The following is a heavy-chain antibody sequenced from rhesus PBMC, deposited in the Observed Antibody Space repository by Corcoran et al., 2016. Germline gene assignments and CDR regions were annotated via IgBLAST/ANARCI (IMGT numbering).Heavy chain of an antibody. J-gene: IGHJ4*01. CDR3: ARVDYYGSGYYPD. CDR2: IYGSGGST. V-gene: IGHV4-160*01. CDR1: GGSIRSNY. D-gene: IGHD3-28*01. Sequence: QVQLQESGPGLVKPSETLSLTCAVSGGSIRSNYWSWIRQAPRTGLEWIGRIYGSGGSTDYNPSLKSRVTISTDTSKNQFSLKLSSVTAADTAVYYCARVDYYGSGYYPDWGQGVLVTVSS.